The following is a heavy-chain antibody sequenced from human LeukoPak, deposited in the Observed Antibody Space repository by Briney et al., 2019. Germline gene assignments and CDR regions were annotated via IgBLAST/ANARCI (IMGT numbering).Heavy chain of an antibody. J-gene: IGHJ5*02. D-gene: IGHD1-26*01. CDR1: GGSISSYY. Sequence: SETLSLTCTVSGGSISSYYWSWIRQPPGKGLEWIGYIYYSGSTNYNPSLKSRVTISVDTSKNQFSLKLSSVTAADTAVYYCARDLGSYSEENWFDPWGQGTLVTASS. V-gene: IGHV4-59*01. CDR3: ARDLGSYSEENWFDP. CDR2: IYYSGST.